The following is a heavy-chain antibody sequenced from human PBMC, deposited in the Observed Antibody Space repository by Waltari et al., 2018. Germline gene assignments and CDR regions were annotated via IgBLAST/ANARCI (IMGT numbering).Heavy chain of an antibody. J-gene: IGHJ3*02. CDR3: ARMLDAFDI. D-gene: IGHD3-10*02. CDR2: IGPTSRYI. Sequence: EVQLVESGGGLVKPGGSLRLSCAASGFTFSNFTLNWVRQTPGRGLEWFSSIGPTSRYIYYADSMKGRFTISRDNAKNSLSLQMDSLRAEDTAVYYCARMLDAFDIWGHGTMVTVSS. V-gene: IGHV3-21*01. CDR1: GFTFSNFT.